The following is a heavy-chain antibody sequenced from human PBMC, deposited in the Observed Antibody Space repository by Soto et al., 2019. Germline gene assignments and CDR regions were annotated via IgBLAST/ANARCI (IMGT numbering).Heavy chain of an antibody. Sequence: GGSPRLSCAASGFTFSSYGMHWVRQAPGKGLEWVAVISYDGSNKYYADSVKGRFTISRDNSKNTLYLQMNSLRAEDTAVYYCAVELSGSYYYWGQGTLVTVSS. CDR3: AVELSGSYYY. V-gene: IGHV3-30*03. D-gene: IGHD1-26*01. CDR2: ISYDGSNK. CDR1: GFTFSSYG. J-gene: IGHJ4*02.